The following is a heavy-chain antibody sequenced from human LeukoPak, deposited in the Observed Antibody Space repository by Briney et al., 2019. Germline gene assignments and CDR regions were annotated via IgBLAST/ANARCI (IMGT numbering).Heavy chain of an antibody. CDR2: ISAYNGNT. CDR3: ARDTYDILTGYYLDWFDP. Sequence: GASVKVSCKASGYTFTSYYMHWVRQSPGQGLEWMGWISAYNGNTNYAQKLQGRVTMTTDTSTSTAYMELRSLRSDDTAVYYCARDTYDILTGYYLDWFDPWGQGTLVTVSS. D-gene: IGHD3-9*01. J-gene: IGHJ5*02. V-gene: IGHV1-18*04. CDR1: GYTFTSYY.